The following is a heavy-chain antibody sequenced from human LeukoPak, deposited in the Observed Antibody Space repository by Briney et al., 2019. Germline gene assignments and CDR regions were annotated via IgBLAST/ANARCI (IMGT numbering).Heavy chain of an antibody. Sequence: SETLSLTCAVSGGSISSNDYYWAWIRQPPGKGLEWIGTLTYSGRNYYNPSLKSRVTISGDTSKNNFSLKLSSVTAADTAVYFCARDYGAYSLYYFDFWGLGTLVTVSS. J-gene: IGHJ4*02. CDR3: ARDYGAYSLYYFDF. CDR1: GGSISSNDYY. V-gene: IGHV4-39*02. CDR2: LTYSGRN. D-gene: IGHD4-17*01.